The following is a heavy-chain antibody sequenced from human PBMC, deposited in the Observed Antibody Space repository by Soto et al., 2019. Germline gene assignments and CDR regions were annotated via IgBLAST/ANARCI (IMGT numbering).Heavy chain of an antibody. J-gene: IGHJ5*02. Sequence: SETLSLTCAVYGGSFSGYYWSWIRQPPGKGLEWIGEINHSGSTNYNPSLKSRVTISVDTSKNQFSLKLSSVTAADTAVYYCARGGITIFGVVIMDNWFDPWGQGTLVTDSS. V-gene: IGHV4-34*01. CDR2: INHSGST. D-gene: IGHD3-3*01. CDR1: GGSFSGYY. CDR3: ARGGITIFGVVIMDNWFDP.